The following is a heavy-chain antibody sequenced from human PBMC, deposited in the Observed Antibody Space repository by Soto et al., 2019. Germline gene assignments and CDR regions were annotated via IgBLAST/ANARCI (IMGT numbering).Heavy chain of an antibody. CDR3: ARLESYSSSWTFDP. CDR1: GGSISSGGYY. Sequence: PSETLSLTCTVSGGSISSGGYYWSWIRQHPGKGLEWIGYIYYSGSTYYNPSLKSRVTISVDTSKNQFCLKLSSVTAADTAVYYCARLESYSSSWTFDPWGQGTLVTVSS. V-gene: IGHV4-31*03. D-gene: IGHD6-13*01. J-gene: IGHJ5*02. CDR2: IYYSGST.